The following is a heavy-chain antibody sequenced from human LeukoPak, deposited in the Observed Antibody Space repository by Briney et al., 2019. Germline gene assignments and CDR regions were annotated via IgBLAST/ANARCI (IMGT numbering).Heavy chain of an antibody. D-gene: IGHD3-10*01. CDR2: IYYSGST. V-gene: IGHV4-39*01. J-gene: IGHJ4*02. CDR1: GGSISSSSYY. CDR3: ARSESTMVPEYFDY. Sequence: PSETLSLTCTVSGGSISSSSYYWGWIRQPPGKGLEWIGSIYYSGSTYYNPSLKSRVTISVDTSKNQFSLKLSSVTAADTAVYYRARSESTMVPEYFDYWGQGTLVTVSS.